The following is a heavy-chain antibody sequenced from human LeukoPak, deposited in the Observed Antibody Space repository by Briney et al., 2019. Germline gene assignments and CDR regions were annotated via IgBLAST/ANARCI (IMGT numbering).Heavy chain of an antibody. D-gene: IGHD2-2*01. CDR3: ARGPIIDIAIIPAADEYYYMDV. CDR1: GYTFTSYG. J-gene: IGHJ6*03. Sequence: ASVKVSCKASGYTFTSYGISWVRQAPGQGLEWMGWISAYNGNTNYAQKVQGRVTMTTDTSTTTAYMELRSLRSDDTAVYYCARGPIIDIAIIPAADEYYYMDVWGKGTTVTVSS. V-gene: IGHV1-18*01. CDR2: ISAYNGNT.